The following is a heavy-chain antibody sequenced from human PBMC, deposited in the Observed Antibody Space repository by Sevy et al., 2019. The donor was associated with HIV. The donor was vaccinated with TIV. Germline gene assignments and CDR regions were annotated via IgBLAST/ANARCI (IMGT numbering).Heavy chain of an antibody. CDR3: AREASLHPSYDYGDYVDHDVVVVIWGYFDY. Sequence: GGSLRLSCAASGFTFSSYSMNWVRQAPGKGLEWVSSISSSSSYIYYADSVKGRFTISRDNAKNSLYRQMNSLRAEDTAVYYCAREASLHPSYDYGDYVDHDVVVVIWGYFDYWGQGTLVTVSS. D-gene: IGHD4-17*01. V-gene: IGHV3-21*04. CDR1: GFTFSSYS. J-gene: IGHJ4*02. CDR2: ISSSSSYI.